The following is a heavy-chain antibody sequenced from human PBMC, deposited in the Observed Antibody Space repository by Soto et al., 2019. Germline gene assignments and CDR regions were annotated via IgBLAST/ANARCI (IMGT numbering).Heavy chain of an antibody. D-gene: IGHD1-26*01. J-gene: IGHJ6*02. CDR3: AKEARVGDTGYYYYGMDV. Sequence: PGGSLRLSCAASGFTFSSYGMHWVRQAPGKGLEWVAVISYDGSNKYYADSVKGRFTISRDNSKNTLYLQMNSLRAEDTAVYYCAKEARVGDTGYYYYGMDVWGQGTTVTVSS. CDR1: GFTFSSYG. V-gene: IGHV3-30*18. CDR2: ISYDGSNK.